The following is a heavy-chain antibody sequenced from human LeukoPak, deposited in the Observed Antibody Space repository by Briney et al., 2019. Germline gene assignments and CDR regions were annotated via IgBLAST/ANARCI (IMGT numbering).Heavy chain of an antibody. Sequence: GGSLRLSCAASGFTFSSYAMHWVRQAPGKGLEWVAVISYDGSNKYYADSVKGRFTISRDNSKNTLYLQMNSLRAEDTAVYYCARGQARIWGPTRSDAFDIWGQGTMVTVSS. J-gene: IGHJ3*02. CDR1: GFTFSSYA. CDR3: ARGQARIWGPTRSDAFDI. D-gene: IGHD2/OR15-2a*01. CDR2: ISYDGSNK. V-gene: IGHV3-30-3*01.